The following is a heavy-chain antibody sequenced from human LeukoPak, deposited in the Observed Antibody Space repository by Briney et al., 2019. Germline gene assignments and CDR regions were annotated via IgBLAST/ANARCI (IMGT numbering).Heavy chain of an antibody. CDR1: GFTFSNYW. CDR2: IKEDGSEK. CDR3: STALDN. Sequence: GGSLRLSCAASGFTFSNYWMDWVRQAPGKGLEWVANIKEDGSEKYYVNSVKGRFTISRDNAEKSVYLQMDSLRAEDTAVYYCSTALDNWGRGTLVTVSS. D-gene: IGHD2-15*01. V-gene: IGHV3-7*01. J-gene: IGHJ4*02.